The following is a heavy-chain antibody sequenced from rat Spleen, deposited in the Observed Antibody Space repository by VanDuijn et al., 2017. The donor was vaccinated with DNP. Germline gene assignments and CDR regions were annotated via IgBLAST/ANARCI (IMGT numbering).Heavy chain of an antibody. CDR2: MWTGGGT. CDR3: VRYSTSFVMDA. D-gene: IGHD1-1*01. J-gene: IGHJ4*01. CDR1: GFSLSSYG. Sequence: QVQLKESGPGLVQPSQTLSLTCTVSGFSLSSYGVIWVRQPPGKGLEWMGVMWTGGGTAYNSLLTSRLSISRDTSKSQVFLKMNSLQIEDTATYYCVRYSTSFVMDAWGQGASVTVSS. V-gene: IGHV2-30*01.